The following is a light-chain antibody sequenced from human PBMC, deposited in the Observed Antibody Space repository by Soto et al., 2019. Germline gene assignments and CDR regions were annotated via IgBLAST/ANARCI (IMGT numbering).Light chain of an antibody. V-gene: IGLV2-8*01. CDR3: SSYAGNHIFV. CDR2: DVN. Sequence: QSALAQPPSASGSPGQSVTISCTGTSSDVGAFDYVSWYQQYPGAAPKLLVYDVNKRPSGVPDRFSGSKSGNTASLSVSGLQAEDEAEFYCSSYAGNHIFVFGPGPKATVL. J-gene: IGLJ1*01. CDR1: SSDVGAFDY.